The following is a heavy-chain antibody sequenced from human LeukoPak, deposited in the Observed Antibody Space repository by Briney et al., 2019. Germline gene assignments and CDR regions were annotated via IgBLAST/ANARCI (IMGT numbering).Heavy chain of an antibody. CDR1: GFTFTSSA. CDR3: AAGRGDTAMVE. Sequence: GTSVKVSCKTSGFTFTSSAVQWVRQARGQRLEWIGWIVVGSGNTNYAQKFQERVAITRDMSTSTAYMELSSLRSEDTAVYYCAAGRGDTAMVEWGQGTLVTVSS. J-gene: IGHJ4*02. CDR2: IVVGSGNT. V-gene: IGHV1-58*01. D-gene: IGHD5-18*01.